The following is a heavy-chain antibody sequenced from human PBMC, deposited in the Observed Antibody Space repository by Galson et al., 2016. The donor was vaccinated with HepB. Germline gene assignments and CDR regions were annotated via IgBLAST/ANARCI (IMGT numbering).Heavy chain of an antibody. CDR1: GGSITSSTYH. D-gene: IGHD6-6*01. V-gene: IGHV4-39*02. Sequence: SETLSLTCTVSGGSITSSTYHWGWIRQPPGKGLEWIASIYYSGTSYQRPSLRSRVTISVDTSKNQFSLKLRSVTAADTAVYYCVREVSSAVEFWGQGTLVTVSS. J-gene: IGHJ4*02. CDR2: IYYSGTS. CDR3: VREVSSAVEF.